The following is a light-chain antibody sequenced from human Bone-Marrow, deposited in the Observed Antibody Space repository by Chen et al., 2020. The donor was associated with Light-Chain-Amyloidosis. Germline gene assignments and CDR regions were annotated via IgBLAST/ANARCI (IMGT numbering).Light chain of an antibody. Sequence: SYELTQPPSLSVSPGQTARLTCSGDDLPTNYASWYQQKPGQAPVLVIHKDTERPSGISERFSGSSSGTTATLTINGVQAEDEADYHCQSADSSGTYEVIFGGGTKLTVL. CDR3: QSADSSGTYEVI. CDR2: KDT. J-gene: IGLJ2*01. CDR1: DLPTNY. V-gene: IGLV3-25*03.